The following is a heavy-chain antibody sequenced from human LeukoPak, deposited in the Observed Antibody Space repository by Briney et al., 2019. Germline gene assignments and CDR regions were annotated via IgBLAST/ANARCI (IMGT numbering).Heavy chain of an antibody. CDR1: GYTFSAYY. V-gene: IGHV1-2*02. D-gene: IGHD5-18*01. CDR2: INPNSGDP. Sequence: GASVKVSCKASGYTFSAYYIHWVRQAPGQGLKWVGWINPNSGDPEYAQTFQGRVTMTRDTSISTAYMELSSLTSDDTAVYYCARGRHLDTATFDENYWGQGTLVTVSS. J-gene: IGHJ4*02. CDR3: ARGRHLDTATFDENY.